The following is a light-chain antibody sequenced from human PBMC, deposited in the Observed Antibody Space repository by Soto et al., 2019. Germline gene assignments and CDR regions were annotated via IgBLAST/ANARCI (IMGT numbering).Light chain of an antibody. CDR2: GAS. V-gene: IGKV3-20*01. Sequence: EIVLTQSPGTLSLSPGERATLSYRASQSVSSSYLAWYQQKPGQAPRLLIYGASSRATGIPDRFSGSGSGTDFTLTISRLEPEDFAVYWCQQYDSSPRTFGQGTKVDIK. CDR1: QSVSSSY. CDR3: QQYDSSPRT. J-gene: IGKJ1*01.